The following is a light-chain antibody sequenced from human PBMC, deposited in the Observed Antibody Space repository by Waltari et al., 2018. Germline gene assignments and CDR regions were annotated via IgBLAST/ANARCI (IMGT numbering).Light chain of an antibody. CDR3: CSYAGSSTVV. V-gene: IGLV2-23*01. CDR2: EGS. CDR1: SSDVGSYNL. J-gene: IGLJ2*01. Sequence: QSALTQPASMSGSPGPSITISCTGTSSDVGSYNLVSWYQQHPGKAPKLMIYEGSKRPSGVSNRFSGSKSGNTASLTISGLQAEDEADYYCCSYAGSSTVVFGGGTKLTVL.